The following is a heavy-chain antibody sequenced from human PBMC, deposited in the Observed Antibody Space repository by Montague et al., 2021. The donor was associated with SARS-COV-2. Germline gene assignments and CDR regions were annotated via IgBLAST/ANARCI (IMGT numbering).Heavy chain of an antibody. D-gene: IGHD5-18*01. CDR2: INHSGST. V-gene: IGHV4-34*01. J-gene: IGHJ6*03. CDR1: GGSFSGYY. CDR3: ARGFGRALYSYSFELDYYYMDV. Sequence: SETLSLTCAVYGGSFSGYYWSWIRQPPGKGLEWIGEINHSGSTNYNPSLKSRVTISVDTSKNQFSLKLSSVTAADTAVYYCARGFGRALYSYSFELDYYYMDVWGKGTTVTVSS.